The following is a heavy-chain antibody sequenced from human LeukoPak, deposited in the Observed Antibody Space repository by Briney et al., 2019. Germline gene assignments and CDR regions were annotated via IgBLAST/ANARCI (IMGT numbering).Heavy chain of an antibody. V-gene: IGHV3-33*01. CDR2: IWYDGSNK. J-gene: IGHJ6*04. CDR3: ARATKITYYDILTGYYPPSYYYYYGMDV. D-gene: IGHD3-9*01. Sequence: GRSLRLSCAASGFTFSSYGMHWVRQAPGKGLEWVAVIWYDGSNKYYADSVKGRFTTSRDNSKNTLYLQMNSLRAEDTAVYYCARATKITYYDILTGYYPPSYYYYYGMDVWGKGTTVTVSS. CDR1: GFTFSSYG.